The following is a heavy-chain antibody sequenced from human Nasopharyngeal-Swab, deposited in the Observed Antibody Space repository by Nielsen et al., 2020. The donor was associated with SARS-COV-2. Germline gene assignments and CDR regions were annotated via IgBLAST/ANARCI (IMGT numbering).Heavy chain of an antibody. J-gene: IGHJ4*02. V-gene: IGHV3-74*01. CDR3: VRATNLGSSLWVPDY. D-gene: IGHD2-15*01. Sequence: GGSLRLSCAASGLTFSSYWMHWVRQAPGKGLVWVSRINDDGRDTIYADSVKGRFTISRDNAKNTLYLQMNSLRAEDTAVYYGVRATNLGSSLWVPDYWGQGTLVAVSS. CDR1: GLTFSSYW. CDR2: INDDGRDT.